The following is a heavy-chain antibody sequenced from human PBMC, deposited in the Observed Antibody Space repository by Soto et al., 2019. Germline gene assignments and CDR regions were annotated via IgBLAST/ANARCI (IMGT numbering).Heavy chain of an antibody. CDR1: GYSFTSYW. V-gene: IGHV5-10-1*01. CDR2: IDPSDSYT. Sequence: GESLKISCKGSGYSFTSYWISWVRQMPGKGLEWMGRIDPSDSYTNYSPSFQGHVTISADKSISTAYLQWSSLKASDTAMYYCASSPRGYCSSTSCRELGNYYGMDVWGKGTTFTVSS. J-gene: IGHJ6*04. D-gene: IGHD2-2*01. CDR3: ASSPRGYCSSTSCRELGNYYGMDV.